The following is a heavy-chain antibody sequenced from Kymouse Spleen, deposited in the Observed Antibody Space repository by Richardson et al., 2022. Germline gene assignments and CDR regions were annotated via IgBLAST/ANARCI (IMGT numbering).Heavy chain of an antibody. J-gene: IGHJ6*02. V-gene: IGHV3-23*04. Sequence: EVQLVESGGGLVQPGGSLRLSCAASGFTFSSYAMSWVRQAPGKGLEWVSAISGSGGSTYYADSVKGRFTISRDNSKNTLYLQMNSLRAEDTAVYYCAKRHYYGSGSYYYYYYGMDVWGQGTTVTVSS. D-gene: IGHD3-10*01. CDR2: ISGSGGST. CDR1: GFTFSSYA. CDR3: AKRHYYGSGSYYYYYYGMDV.